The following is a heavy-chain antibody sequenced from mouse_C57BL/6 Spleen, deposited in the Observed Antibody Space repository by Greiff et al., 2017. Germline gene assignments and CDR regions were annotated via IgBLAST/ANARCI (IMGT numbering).Heavy chain of an antibody. CDR1: GYTFTSYW. CDR3: ARSHYYGSHESYSWFAY. V-gene: IGHV1-55*01. Sequence: QVQLQQPGAELVKPGASVKMSCKASGYTFTSYWITWVKQRPGQGLEWIGDIYPGSGSTNYNEKVKSKATLTVDTSSSTAYMPLSSLTSEDSAVYYCARSHYYGSHESYSWFAYWGQGTLVTVSA. J-gene: IGHJ3*01. D-gene: IGHD1-1*01. CDR2: IYPGSGST.